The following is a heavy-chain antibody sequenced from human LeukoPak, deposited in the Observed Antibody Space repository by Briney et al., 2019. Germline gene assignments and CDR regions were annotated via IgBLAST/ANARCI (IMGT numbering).Heavy chain of an antibody. Sequence: AGGSLRLSCAASGFTFSSYWMSWVRQAPGKGLEWVANIKQDGSEKYYVDSVKGRFTISRDNAKNSLYLQMNSLRAEDTAVYYCAKGGLRYFDWLFYWGQGTLVTVSS. J-gene: IGHJ4*02. D-gene: IGHD3-9*01. CDR2: IKQDGSEK. CDR1: GFTFSSYW. CDR3: AKGGLRYFDWLFY. V-gene: IGHV3-7*03.